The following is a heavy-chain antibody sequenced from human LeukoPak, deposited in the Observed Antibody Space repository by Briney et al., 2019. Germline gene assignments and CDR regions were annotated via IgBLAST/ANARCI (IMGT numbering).Heavy chain of an antibody. D-gene: IGHD5-18*01. Sequence: SETLSLTCTVSGGSISSGGYYWSWIRQPPGKGLEWIGEIYHSGSTNYNPSLKSRVTISVDKSKNQFSLKLSSVTAADTAVYYCASLSSMAMVTVFDYWGQGTLVTVSS. J-gene: IGHJ4*02. CDR2: IYHSGST. CDR3: ASLSSMAMVTVFDY. V-gene: IGHV4-39*07. CDR1: GGSISSGGYY.